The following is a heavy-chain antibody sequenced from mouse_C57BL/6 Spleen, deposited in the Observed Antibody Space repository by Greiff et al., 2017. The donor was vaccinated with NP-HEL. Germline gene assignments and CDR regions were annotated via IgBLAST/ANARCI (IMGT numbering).Heavy chain of an antibody. V-gene: IGHV1-69*01. D-gene: IGHD2-4*01. CDR1: GYTFTSYW. Sequence: QVQLQQPGAELVMPGASVKLSCKASGYTFTSYWMHWVKQRPGQGLEWIGEIDPSDSYTNYNQKFKGKSTLTVDKSSSTAYMQLSSLTSEDSAVYYYARIYYDYDGFAYWGQGTLVTVSA. J-gene: IGHJ3*01. CDR2: IDPSDSYT. CDR3: ARIYYDYDGFAY.